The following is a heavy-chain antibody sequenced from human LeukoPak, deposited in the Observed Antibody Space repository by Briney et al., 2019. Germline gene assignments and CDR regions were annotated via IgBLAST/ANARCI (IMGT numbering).Heavy chain of an antibody. CDR3: ARALSSELLRY. D-gene: IGHD6-25*01. V-gene: IGHV1-8*01. J-gene: IGHJ4*02. CDR2: MNPNSGNT. CDR1: GYTFTSYD. Sequence: ASVKVSCKASGYTFTSYDINWVRQATGQGLEWMGWMNPNSGNTGYAQKFQGRVTMTRNTSISTAYMELRSLRSDDTDVYYCARALSSELLRYWGQGTLVPVSS.